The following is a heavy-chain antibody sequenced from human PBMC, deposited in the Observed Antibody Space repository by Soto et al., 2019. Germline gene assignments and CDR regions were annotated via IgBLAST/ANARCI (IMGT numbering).Heavy chain of an antibody. CDR2: ISGSGGST. J-gene: IGHJ3*02. V-gene: IGHV3-23*01. CDR3: ATGPTKYIYYYESSGWDAFYI. CDR1: GFTFSSYA. D-gene: IGHD3-22*01. Sequence: PGVSLRLSCAASGFTFSSYAMSWVRQAPGKGLEWVSAISGSGGSTYYADSVKGRFTISRDNSKNTLYLQMNSLSAADTAVYYCATGPTKYIYYYESSGWDAFYIWRQGTIGTVS.